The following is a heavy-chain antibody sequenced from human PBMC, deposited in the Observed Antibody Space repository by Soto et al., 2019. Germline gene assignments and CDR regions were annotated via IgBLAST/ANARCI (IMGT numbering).Heavy chain of an antibody. D-gene: IGHD5-12*01. J-gene: IGHJ4*02. CDR2: IFSNDEK. V-gene: IGHV2-26*01. CDR1: GFSLSNARMG. CDR3: ARAPRDGYNTPYYFDY. Sequence: SGPTLVNPTETLTLTCTVSGFSLSNARMGVSWIRQPPGKALEWLAHIFSNDEKSYSTSLKSRLTISKDTSKSQVVLTMTNMDPVDTATYYCARAPRDGYNTPYYFDYWGQGTLVTVSS.